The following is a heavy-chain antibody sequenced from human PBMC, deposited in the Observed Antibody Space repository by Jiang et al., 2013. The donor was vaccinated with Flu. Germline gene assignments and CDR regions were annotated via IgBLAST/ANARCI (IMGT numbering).Heavy chain of an antibody. J-gene: IGHJ4*02. D-gene: IGHD2-2*01. Sequence: GAEVKKPGASVKVSCKVSGYTFTSYGISWVRQAPGQGLEWMGWFSANNGNAKFAQKFQGRVTMTTDTSTSTAYMELRSLRSDDTAVYYCARSSSTSCYDFDYWGQGTLVIVSS. CDR3: ARSSSTSCYDFDY. V-gene: IGHV1-18*01. CDR1: GYTFTSYG. CDR2: FSANNGNA.